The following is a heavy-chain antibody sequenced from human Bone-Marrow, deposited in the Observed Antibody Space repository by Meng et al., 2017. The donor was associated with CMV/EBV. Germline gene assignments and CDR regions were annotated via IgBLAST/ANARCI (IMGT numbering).Heavy chain of an antibody. J-gene: IGHJ5*02. CDR1: GGTFSSYA. CDR2: INPKSGVT. CDR3: ARNYDLWRGYPNWFDP. Sequence: ASVKVSCKASGGTFSSYAFSWVRQAPGQGLEWMGWINPKSGVTNYAQNFQGRVTMTRDTSVSTAYMELSRLTSNDTAAYFCARNYDLWRGYPNWFDPWGQGTLVTVSS. V-gene: IGHV1-2*02. D-gene: IGHD3-3*01.